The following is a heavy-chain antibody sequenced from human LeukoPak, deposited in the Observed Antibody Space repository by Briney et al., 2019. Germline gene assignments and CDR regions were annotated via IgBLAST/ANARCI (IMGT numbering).Heavy chain of an antibody. V-gene: IGHV3-48*02. CDR2: ISSSSGSI. Sequence: GGSLRLSCAVSGSTFSTYNMNWVRQAPGKGLEWVSYISSSSGSIYYADSVKGRFTISRDNAKNSLYLQMNSLRDEDTAVYYCAREKFLEWYAVAGTFGYFDYWGQGTLVTVSS. CDR1: GSTFSTYN. J-gene: IGHJ4*02. CDR3: AREKFLEWYAVAGTFGYFDY. D-gene: IGHD6-19*01.